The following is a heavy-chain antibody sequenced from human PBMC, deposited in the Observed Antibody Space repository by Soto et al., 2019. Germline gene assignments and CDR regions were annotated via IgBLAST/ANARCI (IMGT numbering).Heavy chain of an antibody. D-gene: IGHD6-6*01. V-gene: IGHV5-10-1*01. CDR1: GYSFTSYW. CDR2: FDPSDSYT. J-gene: IGHJ4*02. Sequence: GESLKISCNGSGYSFTSYWISWVRQMPGKGLEWMGRFDPSDSYTNYSPSFQGHVTISADKSISTAYLQWSSLKASDTAMYYCARSYSSSSGYWGQGTLVTVSS. CDR3: ARSYSSSSGY.